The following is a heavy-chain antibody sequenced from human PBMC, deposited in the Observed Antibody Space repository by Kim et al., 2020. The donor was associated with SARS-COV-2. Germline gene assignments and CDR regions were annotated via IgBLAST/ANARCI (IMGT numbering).Heavy chain of an antibody. CDR2: ISYDGSNK. CDR3: AKAPYSSSWYFLDY. D-gene: IGHD6-13*01. V-gene: IGHV3-30*18. J-gene: IGHJ4*02. Sequence: GGSLRLSCAASGFTFSSYGMHWVRQAPGKGLEWVAVISYDGSNKYYADSVKGRFTISRDNSKNTLYLQMNSLRAEDTAVYYCAKAPYSSSWYFLDYWGQGTLVTVSS. CDR1: GFTFSSYG.